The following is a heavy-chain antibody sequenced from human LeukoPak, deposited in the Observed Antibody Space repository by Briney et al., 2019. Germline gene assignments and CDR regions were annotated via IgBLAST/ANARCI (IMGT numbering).Heavy chain of an antibody. D-gene: IGHD3-16*01. CDR2: IRSDDTS. J-gene: IGHJ6*02. CDR1: GFTVSSNY. CDR3: ARERGWGASYYYGMDV. Sequence: GRSLRLSCAASGFTVSSNYMSWVRQAPGKGLEWVSVIRSDDTSYYTDSVKDRFIISRDNSENSLYLQMNSLRAEDTAVYYCARERGWGASYYYGMDVWGQGTTVTVSS. V-gene: IGHV3-66*01.